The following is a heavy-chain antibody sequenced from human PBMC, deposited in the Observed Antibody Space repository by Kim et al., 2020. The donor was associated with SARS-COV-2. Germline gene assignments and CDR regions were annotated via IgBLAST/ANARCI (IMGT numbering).Heavy chain of an antibody. V-gene: IGHV1-69*13. CDR3: ARWGPPYGSGTGWFDP. J-gene: IGHJ5*02. CDR1: GGTFSSYA. D-gene: IGHD3-10*01. CDR2: IIPIFGTA. Sequence: SVKVSCKASGGTFSSYAISWVRQAPGQGLEWMGGIIPIFGTANYAQKFQGRVTITADESTSTAYMELSSLRSEDTAVYYCARWGPPYGSGTGWFDPWGQGTLVTVSS.